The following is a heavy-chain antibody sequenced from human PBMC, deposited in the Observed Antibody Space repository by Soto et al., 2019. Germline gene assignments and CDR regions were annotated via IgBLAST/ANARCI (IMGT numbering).Heavy chain of an antibody. CDR1: GFTFSSYA. J-gene: IGHJ3*02. Sequence: QVQLVESGGGVVQPGRSLRLSCAASGFTFSSYAMHWVRQAPGKGLEWVAVISYDGSNKYYADSVKGRFTISRDNSKNALYVQMNSLRAGDTAVYYWAREGRGDAFDIWGQGTMVTVSS. CDR2: ISYDGSNK. CDR3: AREGRGDAFDI. V-gene: IGHV3-30-3*01.